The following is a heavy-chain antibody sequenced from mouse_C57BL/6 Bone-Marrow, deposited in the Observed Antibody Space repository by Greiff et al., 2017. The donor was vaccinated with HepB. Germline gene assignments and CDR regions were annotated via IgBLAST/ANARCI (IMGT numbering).Heavy chain of an antibody. Sequence: VQLQQSGAELVKPGASVKLSCKASGYTFTSYWMHWVKQRPGQGLEWIGMIHPNSGSTNYNEKFKSKATLTVDKSSSTAYMQLSSLTSEDSAVYYCAKGLGHYYAMDYWGQGTSVTVSS. D-gene: IGHD4-1*01. CDR2: IHPNSGST. V-gene: IGHV1-64*01. CDR3: AKGLGHYYAMDY. CDR1: GYTFTSYW. J-gene: IGHJ4*01.